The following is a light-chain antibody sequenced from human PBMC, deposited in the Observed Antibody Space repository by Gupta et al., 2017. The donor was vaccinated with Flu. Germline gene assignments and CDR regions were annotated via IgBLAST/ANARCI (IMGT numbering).Light chain of an antibody. CDR3: SADTSSSNYV. Sequence: QSALTQPASVSGSPGPSITISCTGTRSDVGGYNYVSWSQHHPGKAPKLMIYEVRKRTAGVSNCLSGSKAGNTAALTIFGPQEEDEADYYCSADTSSSNYVFGTGTKVTVL. J-gene: IGLJ1*01. CDR2: EVR. V-gene: IGLV2-14*01. CDR1: RSDVGGYNY.